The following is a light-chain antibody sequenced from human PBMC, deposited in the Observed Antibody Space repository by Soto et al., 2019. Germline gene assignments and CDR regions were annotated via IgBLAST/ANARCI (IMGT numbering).Light chain of an antibody. CDR2: DAS. CDR3: QQRSNWPLIT. J-gene: IGKJ5*01. Sequence: DIQMTQSPSAMSASVGARVTITCRSSQGISNYLAWFQQKPGKAPKLLIYDASSLKSGVPSRYSGSRSGTEFTLTISSLETEDFAVYYCQQRSNWPLITFGQGTRLDIK. V-gene: IGKV1-17*03. CDR1: QGISNY.